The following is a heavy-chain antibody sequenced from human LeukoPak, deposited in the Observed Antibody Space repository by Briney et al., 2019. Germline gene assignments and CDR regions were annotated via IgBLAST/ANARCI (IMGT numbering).Heavy chain of an antibody. CDR1: GFTVSSNY. D-gene: IGHD3-10*01. J-gene: IGHJ4*02. CDR2: ISGSGGST. V-gene: IGHV3-23*01. CDR3: ATDRGGYGSGSYDY. Sequence: PGGSLRLSCAASGFTVSSNYMSWVRQAPGKGLEWVSAISGSGGSTYYADSVKGRFTISRDNSKNTLYLQMNSLRAEDTAVYYCATDRGGYGSGSYDYWGQGTLVTVSS.